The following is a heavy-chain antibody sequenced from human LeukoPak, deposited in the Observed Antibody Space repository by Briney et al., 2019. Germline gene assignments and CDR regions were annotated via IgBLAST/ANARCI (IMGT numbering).Heavy chain of an antibody. CDR1: EFSVGSNY. Sequence: GGSLRLSCAASEFSVGSNYMTWVRQAPGKGLEWVSLIYSGGSTYYADSVKGRFTISRDNSKNTLYLQMNSLRAEDTAVYYCARNYFGSGLFDYWGQGTLVTVSS. CDR2: IYSGGST. J-gene: IGHJ4*02. D-gene: IGHD3-10*01. CDR3: ARNYFGSGLFDY. V-gene: IGHV3-66*01.